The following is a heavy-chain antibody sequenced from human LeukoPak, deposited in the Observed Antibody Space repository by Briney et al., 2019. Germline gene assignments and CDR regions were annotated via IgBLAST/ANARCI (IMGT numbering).Heavy chain of an antibody. CDR3: AREGKITMVRGVIRYYYMDV. CDR1: GFSFSSHG. D-gene: IGHD3-10*01. J-gene: IGHJ6*03. Sequence: GSLRLSCAASGFSFSSHGMSWVRQPPGKGLEWIGEINHSGSTNYNPSLKSRVTISVDTSKNQFSLKLSSVTAADTAVYYCAREGKITMVRGVIRYYYMDVWGKGTTVTISS. CDR2: INHSGST. V-gene: IGHV4-34*01.